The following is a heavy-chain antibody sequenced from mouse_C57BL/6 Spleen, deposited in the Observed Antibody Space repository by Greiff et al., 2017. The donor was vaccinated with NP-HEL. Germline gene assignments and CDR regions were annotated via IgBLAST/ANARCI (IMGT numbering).Heavy chain of an antibody. J-gene: IGHJ4*01. D-gene: IGHD2-4*01. CDR1: GYTFTEYT. V-gene: IGHV1-62-2*01. CDR3: ARHEDAYYDYDSAMDY. CDR2: FYPGSGSI. Sequence: VQLQQSGAELVKPGASVKLSCKASGYTFTEYTIHWVKQRSGQGLEWIGWFYPGSGSIKYNEKFKDKATLTADKSSSTVYMELSRLTSEDSAVYFRARHEDAYYDYDSAMDYWGQGTSVTVSS.